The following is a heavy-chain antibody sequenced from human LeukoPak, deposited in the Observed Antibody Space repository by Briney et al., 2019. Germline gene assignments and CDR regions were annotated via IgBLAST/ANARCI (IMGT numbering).Heavy chain of an antibody. CDR2: ISGSGGSR. J-gene: IGHJ4*02. Sequence: QPGGSLRLSCAASGFTFSSYGMHWVRQAPGKGLEWVSGISGSGGSRFYTDSVKGRFTISRDNAKNSLYLQMNSLRAEDTAVYYCARVSSPRGPGQFGYWGQGTLVTVSS. CDR1: GFTFSSYG. CDR3: ARVSSPRGPGQFGY. V-gene: IGHV3-48*04.